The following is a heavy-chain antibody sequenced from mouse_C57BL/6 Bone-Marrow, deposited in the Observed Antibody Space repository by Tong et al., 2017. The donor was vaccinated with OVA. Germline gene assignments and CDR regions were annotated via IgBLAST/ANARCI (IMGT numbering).Heavy chain of an antibody. CDR1: EYEFPSHD. D-gene: IGHD1-1*01. Sequence: EVQLQESGGGLVQPGESLKLSCESNEYEFPSHDMSWVRKTPEKRLELVAAINSDGGSTYYPDTMERRFIISRDNTKKTMSMQMSIRRSEDTAWYYCASRNYYGRGYAMDYWGQGTSVTVSS. J-gene: IGHJ4*01. CDR3: ASRNYYGRGYAMDY. V-gene: IGHV5-2*01. CDR2: INSDGGST.